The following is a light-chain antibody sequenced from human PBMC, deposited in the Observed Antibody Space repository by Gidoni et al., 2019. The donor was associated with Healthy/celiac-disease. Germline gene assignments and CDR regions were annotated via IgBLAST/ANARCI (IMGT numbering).Light chain of an antibody. CDR1: QSLLHSNGYNY. V-gene: IGKV2-28*01. CDR3: MQAQQTPWT. Sequence: TPGVPASIACWSSQSLLHSNGYNYLDWYLQKPGQSPQLLIYWGTYRASGVPDRFSGSGSGTDFTLKISRVEAEDVGVYYCMQAQQTPWTFGQGTKVEIK. CDR2: WGT. J-gene: IGKJ1*01.